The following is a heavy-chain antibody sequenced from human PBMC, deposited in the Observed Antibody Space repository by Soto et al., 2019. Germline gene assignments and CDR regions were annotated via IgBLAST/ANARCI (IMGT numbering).Heavy chain of an antibody. CDR2: INPSGGST. D-gene: IGHD6-6*01. J-gene: IGHJ6*02. Sequence: ASVKVSCKASGYTFTSYYMHWVRQAPGQGLEWMGIINPSGGSTSYAQKFQGRVTMTRDTSTGTVYMELSSLRSEDTAVYYCARQSSSYYYGMDVWGQGTTVTVSS. V-gene: IGHV1-46*01. CDR1: GYTFTSYY. CDR3: ARQSSSYYYGMDV.